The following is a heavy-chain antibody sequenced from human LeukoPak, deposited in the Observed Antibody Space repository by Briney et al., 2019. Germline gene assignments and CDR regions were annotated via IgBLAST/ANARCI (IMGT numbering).Heavy chain of an antibody. V-gene: IGHV1-46*01. CDR3: ARDRATVTTYYYYYYMDV. CDR2: INPSGGST. CDR1: GYTFTGYY. J-gene: IGHJ6*03. Sequence: ASVKVSCKASGYTFTGYYMHWVRQAPGQGLEWMGIINPSGGSTSYAQKFQGRVTMTRDMSTSTVYMELSSLRSEDTAVYYCARDRATVTTYYYYYYMDVWGKGTTVTVSS. D-gene: IGHD4-11*01.